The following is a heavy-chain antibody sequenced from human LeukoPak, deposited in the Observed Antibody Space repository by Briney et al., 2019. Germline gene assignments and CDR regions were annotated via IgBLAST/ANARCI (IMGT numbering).Heavy chain of an antibody. Sequence: GGSLRLSCVASGFSFSTYGMSWVRQAPGKGLEWVSSISSSSSYIYYADSVKGRFTISRDNAKNSLYLQMNSLRAEDTAVYYCARVWPYYYDSSGYYAFDYWGQGTLVTVSS. CDR1: GFSFSTYG. J-gene: IGHJ4*02. D-gene: IGHD3-22*01. CDR2: ISSSSSYI. CDR3: ARVWPYYYDSSGYYAFDY. V-gene: IGHV3-21*01.